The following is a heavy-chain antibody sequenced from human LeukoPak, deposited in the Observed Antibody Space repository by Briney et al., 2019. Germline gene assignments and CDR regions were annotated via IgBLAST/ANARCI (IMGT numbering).Heavy chain of an antibody. CDR1: GFTLSNAW. Sequence: PGGSLRLSCAASGFTLSNAWMSWVRQAPGKGLEWVGRIKSKTDGGTTDYAAPVKGRFTISRDDSKNTLYLQMNSLRAEDTAVYYCAKEYGYSGYDWGEALDYWGQGALVTVSS. CDR3: AKEYGYSGYDWGEALDY. CDR2: IKSKTDGGTT. J-gene: IGHJ4*02. D-gene: IGHD5-12*01. V-gene: IGHV3-15*01.